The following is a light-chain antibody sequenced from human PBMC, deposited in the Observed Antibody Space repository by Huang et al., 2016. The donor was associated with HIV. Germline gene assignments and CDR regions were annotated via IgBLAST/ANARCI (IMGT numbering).Light chain of an antibody. CDR3: QQYDNVPYT. J-gene: IGKJ2*01. Sequence: DIQMTQSPSSLSASIGDRVTITCQASQDISNYLNWYQQKPGKAPTLLIYDASNLETGGPSRFSGSGSGTDFTLTISSLQPEDVATYYCQQYDNVPYTFGQGTKLEIK. V-gene: IGKV1-33*01. CDR2: DAS. CDR1: QDISNY.